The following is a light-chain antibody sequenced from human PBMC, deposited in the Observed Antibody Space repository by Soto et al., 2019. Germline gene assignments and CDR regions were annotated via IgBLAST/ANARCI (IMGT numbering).Light chain of an antibody. CDR3: QSYDSTLSAVM. V-gene: IGLV1-40*01. CDR1: FSNIGSNY. J-gene: IGLJ3*02. CDR2: ANT. Sequence: QSVLTQPPSASGAPGQRVTISCSGSFSNIGSNYVYWYQQLPGTAPRLLIYANTNRPSGVPARFSGSKSGTSASLTITGLQADDEADYYCQSYDSTLSAVMFGGGTKLTV.